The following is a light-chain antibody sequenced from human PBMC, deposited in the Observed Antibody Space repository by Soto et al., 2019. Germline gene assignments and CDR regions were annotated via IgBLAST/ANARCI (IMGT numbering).Light chain of an antibody. Sequence: QSVLTQPASVSGSPGQSITISCTGTSSDVGGFNSVSWYQLRPGTAPKLILYDVVDRPSGVSYRFSASKSGNTASLTISGLQAADEADYFCSSYTSTMTNVFGSGTKVTVL. CDR3: SSYTSTMTNV. CDR1: SSDVGGFNS. J-gene: IGLJ1*01. V-gene: IGLV2-14*03. CDR2: DVV.